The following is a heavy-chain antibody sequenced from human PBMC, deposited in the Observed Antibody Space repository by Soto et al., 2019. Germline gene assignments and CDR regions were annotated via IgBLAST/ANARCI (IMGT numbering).Heavy chain of an antibody. CDR1: GYTFTIYG. D-gene: IGHD6-13*01. CDR3: ARDQIAAAAKWEYYYYYYGMDV. V-gene: IGHV1-18*01. Sequence: ASVKVSCKASGYTFTIYGISWVRQAPGQGLEWMGWISAYNGNTNYAQKLQGRVTMTTDTSTSTAYMELRSLRSDDTAVYYCARDQIAAAAKWEYYYYYYGMDVWGQGTTVTVSS. CDR2: ISAYNGNT. J-gene: IGHJ6*02.